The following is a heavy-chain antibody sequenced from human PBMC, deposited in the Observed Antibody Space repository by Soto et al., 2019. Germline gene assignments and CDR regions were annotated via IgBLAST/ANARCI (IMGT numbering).Heavy chain of an antibody. J-gene: IGHJ4*02. CDR2: ISAYNGNT. V-gene: IGHV1-18*01. CDR3: ARDESGYSYGFDY. D-gene: IGHD5-18*01. Sequence: QVQLVQSETEVKKPGASVKVSCKASGYTFTHYGITWVRQAPGQGLEWMGWISAYNGNTKYAQSLQGRVTMTTDTSTSTASMELRSLRSDDTAVYYCARDESGYSYGFDYWGQGTLVTVSS. CDR1: GYTFTHYG.